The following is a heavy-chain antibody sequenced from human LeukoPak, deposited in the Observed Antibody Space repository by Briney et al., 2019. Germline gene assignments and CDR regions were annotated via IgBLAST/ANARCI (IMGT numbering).Heavy chain of an antibody. CDR1: GYTFTGYY. CDR2: INPNSGGT. Sequence: ASVKVSCKASGYTFTGYYMHWVRQAPGQGLEWMGWINPNSGGTNYAQKFQGRVTMTRDTSISTAYMELSRLGSDDTAVYYCARDLGPSSSWPFDYWGQGTLVTVSS. J-gene: IGHJ4*02. V-gene: IGHV1-2*02. CDR3: ARDLGPSSSWPFDY. D-gene: IGHD6-13*01.